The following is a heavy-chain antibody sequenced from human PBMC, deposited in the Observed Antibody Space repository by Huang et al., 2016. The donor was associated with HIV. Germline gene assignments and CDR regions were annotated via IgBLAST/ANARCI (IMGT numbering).Heavy chain of an antibody. J-gene: IGHJ6*02. CDR2: IIPIFGTA. D-gene: IGHD6-6*01. V-gene: IGHV1-69*01. CDR1: GGTFSTYA. Sequence: QLQLVQSGAEVKKPGSSVKVSCKASGGTFSTYAISWVRQAPGQGLEWMGGIIPIFGTANYAQKFQGTVTITADEFTSTAYMELSSLRSEDTALYYCARGRTRSSLYDSYYGLDVWGQGTTVTVSS. CDR3: ARGRTRSSLYDSYYGLDV.